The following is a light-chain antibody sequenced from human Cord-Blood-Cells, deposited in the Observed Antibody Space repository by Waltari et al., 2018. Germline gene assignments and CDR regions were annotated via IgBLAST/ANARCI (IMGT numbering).Light chain of an antibody. J-gene: IGLJ2*01. V-gene: IGLV2-14*01. CDR1: SSDVGGYNY. CDR3: SSYTSSSTLVV. Sequence: QSALTQPASVSGSPGQSITISCTGTSSDVGGYNYVSWYQKHPGKAPKLMIYDVSNRPPGVSNRFSGSKSVNTASLTISGLQAEDEADYYCSSYTSSSTLVVFGGGTKLTVL. CDR2: DVS.